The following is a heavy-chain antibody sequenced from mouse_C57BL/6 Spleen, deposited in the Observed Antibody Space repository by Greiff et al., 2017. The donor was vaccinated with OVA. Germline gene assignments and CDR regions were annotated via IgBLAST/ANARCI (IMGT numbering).Heavy chain of an antibody. CDR1: GFTFSSYA. D-gene: IGHD2-3*01. CDR2: ISSGGDYI. V-gene: IGHV5-9-1*02. CDR3: TRDGYYVFDY. J-gene: IGHJ2*01. Sequence: EVKVEESGEGLVKPGGSLKLSCAASGFTFSSYAMSWVRQTPETRLEWVAYISSGGDYIYYADTVKGRFTISRDNARNTLYLQMSSLKSEDTAMYYCTRDGYYVFDYWGQGTTLTVSS.